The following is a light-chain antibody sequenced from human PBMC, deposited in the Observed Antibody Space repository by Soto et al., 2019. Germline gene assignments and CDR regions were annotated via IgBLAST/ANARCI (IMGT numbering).Light chain of an antibody. CDR1: QSISSW. Sequence: DIQMTQSPSTLSASVGDRVTITCRASQSISSWLAWYQQKPGKAPKLLIYKASSLESGVPSRFSSSGSGTEFTLTISSPQPDDFATYYCQQYDTYWTFGQGTKVDIK. V-gene: IGKV1-5*03. J-gene: IGKJ1*01. CDR2: KAS. CDR3: QQYDTYWT.